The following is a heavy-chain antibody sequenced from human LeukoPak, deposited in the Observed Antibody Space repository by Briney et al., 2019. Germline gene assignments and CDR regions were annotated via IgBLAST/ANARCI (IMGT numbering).Heavy chain of an antibody. CDR1: GYTFTSYD. CDR3: ARGVGATISYYHYYIDV. J-gene: IGHJ6*03. D-gene: IGHD1-26*01. CDR2: MNPNTGNT. V-gene: IGHV1-8*03. Sequence: GASVKVSCKASGYTFTSYDINWVRQASGQGLEWMGWMNPNTGNTGYAQKFQGRVTITRNTSISTVYMELSSLRSEDTAVYYCARGVGATISYYHYYIDVRGKGTTVTVSS.